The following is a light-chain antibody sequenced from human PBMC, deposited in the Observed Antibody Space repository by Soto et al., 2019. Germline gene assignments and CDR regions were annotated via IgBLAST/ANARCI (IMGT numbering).Light chain of an antibody. CDR1: SSDVGAYNY. CDR2: DVS. Sequence: QSALTQPRSVSGSPGQSITISCTGTSSDVGAYNYVSWYRQHPGKAPKLIIYDVSKRPSGVPSRFSGSKSGNTASLTISGRQADEEADYYYCTYASSSSTFVFGGGTKLTVL. CDR3: CTYASSSSTFV. J-gene: IGLJ2*01. V-gene: IGLV2-11*01.